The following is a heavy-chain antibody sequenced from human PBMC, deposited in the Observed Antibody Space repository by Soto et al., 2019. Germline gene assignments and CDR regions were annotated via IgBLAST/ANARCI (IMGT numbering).Heavy chain of an antibody. D-gene: IGHD6-13*01. CDR2: IDPSDSYT. J-gene: IGHJ5*02. Sequence: PGESLKISCKGSGYSFTRYWISWVRQMPGKGLEWMGRIDPSDSYTNYSPSFQGHVTISADKSISTAYLQWSSLKASDTAMYYCARHSSSWYRVFAYQSNWFDPWGQGTLVTVSS. CDR1: GYSFTRYW. CDR3: ARHSSSWYRVFAYQSNWFDP. V-gene: IGHV5-10-1*01.